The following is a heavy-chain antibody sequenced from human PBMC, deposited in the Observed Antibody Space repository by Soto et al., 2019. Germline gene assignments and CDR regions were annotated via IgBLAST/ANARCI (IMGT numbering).Heavy chain of an antibody. D-gene: IGHD3-3*01. CDR2: IWYDGSNK. CDR1: GFTFSSYG. V-gene: IGHV3-33*01. CDR3: ARVGYYDFWSGYSPAYYGMDV. J-gene: IGHJ6*02. Sequence: LRLSCAASGFTFSSYGMHWVRQAPGKGLEWVAVIWYDGSNKYYADSVKGRFTISRDNSKNTLYLQMNSLRAEDTAVYFCARVGYYDFWSGYSPAYYGMDVWGQGTTVTVSS.